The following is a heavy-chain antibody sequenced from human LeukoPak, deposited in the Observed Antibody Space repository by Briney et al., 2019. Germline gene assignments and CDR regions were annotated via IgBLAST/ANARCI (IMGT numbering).Heavy chain of an antibody. CDR2: ITPKGDWT. D-gene: IGHD6-6*01. CDR1: GFTLSDYG. CDR3: VHLDAVEQGY. V-gene: IGHV3-64D*09. Sequence: PGGSLRLSCSASGFTLSDYGIHWVRQAPGKGLEFVSSITPKGDWTYYADSGKGRFTVSRDNSKNTVYLQMSSLRTDDTAVYYCVHLDAVEQGYWGQGTPVTVSS. J-gene: IGHJ4*02.